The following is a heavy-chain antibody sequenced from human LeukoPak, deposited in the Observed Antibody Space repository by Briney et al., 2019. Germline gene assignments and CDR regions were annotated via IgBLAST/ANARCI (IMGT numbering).Heavy chain of an antibody. D-gene: IGHD6-19*01. CDR1: GFTFNNYG. CDR3: AKGGSRGTYYFDY. V-gene: IGHV3-30*02. J-gene: IGHJ4*02. CDR2: ILIDASNK. Sequence: PGGSLRLSCAASGFTFNNYGIHWVRQAPGKGLERVTFILIDASNKYYADSVKGRFTISRDDSKNTVYLQMNSLRPEDTALYYCAKGGSRGTYYFDYWGQGTLVTVSS.